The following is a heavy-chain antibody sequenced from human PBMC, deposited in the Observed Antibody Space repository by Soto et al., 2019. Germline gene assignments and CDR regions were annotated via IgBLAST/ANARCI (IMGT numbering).Heavy chain of an antibody. CDR2: ISSSSYTI. CDR1: GFAFSSYA. J-gene: IGHJ4*01. V-gene: IGHV3-48*01. D-gene: IGHD3-10*01. Sequence: HPGGSLRLSCAASGFAFSSYAMNWVRQTPGKGLEWVAYISSSSYTIDYADSVKGRFTISRDYAKDSLFLQMNSLRVEDTALYYCARDSGYGSGTSVNHRLDYWGHGTLVTVSS. CDR3: ARDSGYGSGTSVNHRLDY.